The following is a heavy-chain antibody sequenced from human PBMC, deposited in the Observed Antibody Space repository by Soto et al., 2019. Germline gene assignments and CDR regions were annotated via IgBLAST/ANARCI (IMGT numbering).Heavy chain of an antibody. V-gene: IGHV1-46*01. J-gene: IGHJ4*02. D-gene: IGHD2-21*02. CDR2: VNPSGGHT. CDR1: GDTFTDYY. Sequence: QVQLVQSGAEVKKPGASVKVSCKASGDTFTDYYIHWVRQAPGQGLEWMGTVNPSGGHTTYAQHFLGRMTMPRDTSTSPLYMELTSLKSEDTAIYYCARGGHVVVVTAALDYWGQGTLVTVSS. CDR3: ARGGHVVVVTAALDY.